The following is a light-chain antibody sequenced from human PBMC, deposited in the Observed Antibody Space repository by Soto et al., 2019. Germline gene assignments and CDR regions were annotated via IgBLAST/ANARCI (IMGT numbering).Light chain of an antibody. CDR3: QQYDNLHALT. J-gene: IGKJ4*01. CDR1: QDISNY. V-gene: IGKV1-33*01. CDR2: DAS. Sequence: DIQMTQSPSSLSASVGDRVTVTFQASQDISNYLNWYQQKPGKAPKLLIYDASNLETGVPSRFSGSGSGTDFTFTISSLQPEDIATYYCQQYDNLHALTFGGGTKVDIK.